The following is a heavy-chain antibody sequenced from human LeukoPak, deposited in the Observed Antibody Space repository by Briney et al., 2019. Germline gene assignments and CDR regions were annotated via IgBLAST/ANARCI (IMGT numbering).Heavy chain of an antibody. CDR1: GVSISSSNW. V-gene: IGHV4-4*02. D-gene: IGHD1-26*01. J-gene: IGHJ4*02. CDR2: IYHGGST. CDR3: ARDFPGSGSHDY. Sequence: SETLSLTCAVSGVSISSSNWWSWVRQPPGKGLEWIGEIYHGGSTNYNPSLKSRVTISLDKSKNQFFLKLSSVTAADTAVYYCARDFPGSGSHDYWGQGTLVTVSS.